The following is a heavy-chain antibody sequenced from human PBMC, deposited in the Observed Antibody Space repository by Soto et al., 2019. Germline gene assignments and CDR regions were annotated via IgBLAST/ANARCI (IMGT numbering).Heavy chain of an antibody. V-gene: IGHV1-69*13. D-gene: IGHD6-13*01. J-gene: IGHJ6*02. Sequence: GASVKVSCKASGGTFSSYAISWVRQAPGQGLEWMGGIIPIFGTANYAQKFQGRVTITADESTSTAYMELSSLRSEDTAVYYCASWSIAAAGGGGYYYGMDVWGQGTTVTVYS. CDR1: GGTFSSYA. CDR3: ASWSIAAAGGGGYYYGMDV. CDR2: IIPIFGTA.